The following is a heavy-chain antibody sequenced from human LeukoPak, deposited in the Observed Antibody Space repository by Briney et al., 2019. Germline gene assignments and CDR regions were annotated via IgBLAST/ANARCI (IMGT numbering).Heavy chain of an antibody. V-gene: IGHV3-74*01. CDR2: INRDGTTR. J-gene: IGHJ4*02. D-gene: IGHD2-21*01. CDR3: ARDFVVVSTPGDNFDY. Sequence: GGSLRLSCVASGFTFSDYWMHWVRQVPEKGLEWVARINRDGTTRSCADSVWGRFTISRDNAQNTVYLQMNSLKVVDTAVYFCARDFVVVSTPGDNFDYWGQGTLVTVSS. CDR1: GFTFSDYW.